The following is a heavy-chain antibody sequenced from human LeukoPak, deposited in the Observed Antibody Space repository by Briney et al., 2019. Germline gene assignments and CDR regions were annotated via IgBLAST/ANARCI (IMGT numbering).Heavy chain of an antibody. CDR2: IYYSGST. D-gene: IGHD4-17*01. Sequence: PSETLSLTCTVSGGSISSSSSYWGWIRQPPGKGLEWIGYIYYSGSTNYNPSLKSRVTISVDTSKNQFSLKLSSVTAADTAVYYCARVPYYGDFYFDYWSQGTLVTVSS. V-gene: IGHV4-61*05. CDR1: GGSISSSSSY. J-gene: IGHJ4*02. CDR3: ARVPYYGDFYFDY.